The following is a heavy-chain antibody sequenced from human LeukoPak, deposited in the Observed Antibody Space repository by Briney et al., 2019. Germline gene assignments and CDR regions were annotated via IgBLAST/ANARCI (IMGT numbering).Heavy chain of an antibody. CDR3: ARDDNFWSGGDAFDI. J-gene: IGHJ3*02. CDR2: IYTSGST. D-gene: IGHD3-3*01. V-gene: IGHV4-4*07. Sequence: SETLSLTCTVSGGSMNNYFWSWIRQPAGKGLEWIGRIYTSGSTNYNPSLKSRVTMSVDTSKNQFSLKLSSVTAADTAVYYCARDDNFWSGGDAFDIWGQGTMVTVSS. CDR1: GGSMNNYF.